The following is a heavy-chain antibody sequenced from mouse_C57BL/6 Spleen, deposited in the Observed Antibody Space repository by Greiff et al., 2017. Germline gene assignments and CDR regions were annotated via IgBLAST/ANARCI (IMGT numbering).Heavy chain of an antibody. CDR3: TRYNDYDWYFDV. J-gene: IGHJ1*03. D-gene: IGHD2-4*01. CDR2: IDPETGGT. Sequence: QVQLQQSGAELVRPGASVTLSCKASGYTFTDYEMHWVKQTPVHGLAWIGAIDPETGGTAYNQKFKGKAILTADKSSSTAYMELRSLTSEDSAVYYCTRYNDYDWYFDVWGTGTTVTVSS. CDR1: GYTFTDYE. V-gene: IGHV1-15*01.